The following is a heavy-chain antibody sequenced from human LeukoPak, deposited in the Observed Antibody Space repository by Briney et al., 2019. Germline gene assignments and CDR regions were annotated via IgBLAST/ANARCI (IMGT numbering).Heavy chain of an antibody. CDR3: ARDGCAAVALRGDAFDI. D-gene: IGHD6-19*01. V-gene: IGHV3-30*03. CDR1: GFTFGSYG. J-gene: IGHJ3*02. CDR2: ISYDGSNK. Sequence: GGSLRLSCAASGFTFGSYGMHWVRQAPGKGLEWVAVISYDGSNKYYADSVKGRFTISRDNSKNTLYLQMNSLRAEDTAVYYCARDGCAAVALRGDAFDIWGQGTMVTVSS.